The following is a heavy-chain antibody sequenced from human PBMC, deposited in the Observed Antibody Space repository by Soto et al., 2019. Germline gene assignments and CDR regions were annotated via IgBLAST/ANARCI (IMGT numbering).Heavy chain of an antibody. Sequence: PGGSLRLSCATSGFTFTTHAMSWVRQAPGKGLEWVSAVSGSGGGTYYADSVRGRFTVSRDISRNTLYLQMNSLRADDTATYYCAKGGLLYAPSFIDYWGQGTLVTVSS. D-gene: IGHD2-8*01. CDR2: VSGSGGGT. V-gene: IGHV3-23*01. CDR1: GFTFTTHA. CDR3: AKGGLLYAPSFIDY. J-gene: IGHJ4*02.